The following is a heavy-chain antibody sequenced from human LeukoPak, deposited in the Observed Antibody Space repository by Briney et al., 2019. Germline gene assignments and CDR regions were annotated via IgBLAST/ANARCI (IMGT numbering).Heavy chain of an antibody. Sequence: SETLSLTCTVSGGSISTSGYYWGWIRQPPGKGLEWIGNIYHSGSTYYNPSLKSRVSISVDTSKNHFSLDLSSVTAADSAVYYCARDYCMTMIVDWGQGTLVTVSS. V-gene: IGHV4-39*07. CDR2: IYHSGST. J-gene: IGHJ4*02. D-gene: IGHD3-22*01. CDR3: ARDYCMTMIVD. CDR1: GGSISTSGYY.